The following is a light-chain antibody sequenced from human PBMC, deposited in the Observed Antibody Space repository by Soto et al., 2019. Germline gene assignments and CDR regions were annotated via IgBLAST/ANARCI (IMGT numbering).Light chain of an antibody. Sequence: EIVLTQSPGTLSLSPGERATLSCRASQSVSSTYLAWYQQKPGQAPRPLIYGASSRATGIPDRFSGSGSGTDFTLTISRLEPEDFAVYYCHQRSNGPPWTFGQGTKVDIK. J-gene: IGKJ1*01. CDR2: GAS. CDR1: QSVSSTY. CDR3: HQRSNGPPWT. V-gene: IGKV3D-20*02.